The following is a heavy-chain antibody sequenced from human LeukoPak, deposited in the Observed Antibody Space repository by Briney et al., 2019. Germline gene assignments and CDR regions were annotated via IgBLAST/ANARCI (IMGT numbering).Heavy chain of an antibody. CDR1: GFTFSSYA. Sequence: GGSLRLSCAASGFTFSSYAMSWVRQAPGMGLEWVSAISGSGGSTYYADSVKGRFTISRDNSKNTLYLQMNSLRAEDTAVYYCAKDYSSSWLYYFDYWGQGTLVTVSS. V-gene: IGHV3-23*01. J-gene: IGHJ4*02. CDR3: AKDYSSSWLYYFDY. D-gene: IGHD6-13*01. CDR2: ISGSGGST.